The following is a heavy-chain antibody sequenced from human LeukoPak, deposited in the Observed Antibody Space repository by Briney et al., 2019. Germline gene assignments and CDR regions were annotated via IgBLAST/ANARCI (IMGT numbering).Heavy chain of an antibody. Sequence: GGSLRLSCAASGFTFSSYWMSWVRQAPGKGLEWVANIKQDGSEKYYVDSVKGRFTISRDNAKNSLYLQMNSLRAEDTAVYYCARYGDEGSYYYYMDVWGKGTTVTVSS. CDR1: GFTFSSYW. J-gene: IGHJ6*03. CDR3: ARYGDEGSYYYYMDV. CDR2: IKQDGSEK. V-gene: IGHV3-7*01. D-gene: IGHD4-17*01.